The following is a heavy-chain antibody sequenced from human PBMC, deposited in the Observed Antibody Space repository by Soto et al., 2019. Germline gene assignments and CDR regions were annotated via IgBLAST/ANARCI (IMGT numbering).Heavy chain of an antibody. D-gene: IGHD7-27*01. CDR3: ARDTLGRRAFDI. V-gene: IGHV4-31*03. CDR2: IYYSGST. Sequence: QVQLQESGPGLVKPSQTLSLTCTVSGGSISSGGYYWSWIRQHPGKGLEWIGYIYYSGSTYYNASHKRRVTISVDTSKDQFSLKLSSVTAADTAGYYCARDTLGRRAFDIWGQRTMVTVAS. J-gene: IGHJ3*02. CDR1: GGSISSGGYY.